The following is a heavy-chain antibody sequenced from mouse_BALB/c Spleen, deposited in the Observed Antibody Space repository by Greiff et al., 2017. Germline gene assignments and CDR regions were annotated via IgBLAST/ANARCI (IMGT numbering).Heavy chain of an antibody. Sequence: EVQVVESGGGLVKPGGSLKLSCAASGFTFSSYAMSWVRQTPEKRLEWVASISSGGSTYYPDSVKGRFTISRDNARNILYLQMSSLRSEDTAMYYGARGPYGNFDYWGQGTTLTVSS. CDR3: ARGPYGNFDY. D-gene: IGHD2-1*01. CDR2: ISSGGST. CDR1: GFTFSSYA. J-gene: IGHJ2*01. V-gene: IGHV5-6-5*01.